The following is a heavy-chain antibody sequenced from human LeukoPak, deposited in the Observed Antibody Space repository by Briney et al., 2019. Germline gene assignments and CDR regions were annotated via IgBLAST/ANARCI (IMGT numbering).Heavy chain of an antibody. CDR1: GFTFRNYA. Sequence: PGRSLRLSCAASGFTFRNYAMHWVRQAPGKGLQWVAVISYDGSKKYYVDSVKGRFTISRDSSKNTLYLQMNSLRTEDTAIYYCAKDRAAHYDFWSGYQMDVWGRGSTVTVSS. CDR3: AKDRAAHYDFWSGYQMDV. V-gene: IGHV3-30*18. J-gene: IGHJ6*02. D-gene: IGHD3-3*01. CDR2: ISYDGSKK.